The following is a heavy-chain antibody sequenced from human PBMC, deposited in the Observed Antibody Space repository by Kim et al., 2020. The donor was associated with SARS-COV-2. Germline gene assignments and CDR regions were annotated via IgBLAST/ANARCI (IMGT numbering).Heavy chain of an antibody. Sequence: SETLSLTCTVSGGSISSGGYYWSWIRQHPGKGLEWIGYIYYSGSTYYNPSLKSRVTISVDTSKNQFSLKLSSVTAADTAVYYCARAPGPLITIFGVVIIPYFDYWGQETLFPVSS. CDR2: IYYSGST. CDR1: GGSISSGGYY. J-gene: IGHJ4*02. D-gene: IGHD3-3*01. V-gene: IGHV4-31*03. CDR3: ARAPGPLITIFGVVIIPYFDY.